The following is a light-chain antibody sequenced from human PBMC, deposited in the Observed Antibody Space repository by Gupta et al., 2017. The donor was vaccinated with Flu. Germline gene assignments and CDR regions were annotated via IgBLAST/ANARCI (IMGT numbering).Light chain of an antibody. V-gene: IGKV3-20*01. CDR1: QSVRNNY. J-gene: IGKJ1*01. Sequence: GTLSLSPGERASLSCRASQSVRNNYLAWYQQKPGQAPRLLIYGASSRATGIPDMFSGGGSGTDFTLTITRLEPEDFVLYHCHQDGSSPTTFGQGTKVEI. CDR3: HQDGSSPTT. CDR2: GAS.